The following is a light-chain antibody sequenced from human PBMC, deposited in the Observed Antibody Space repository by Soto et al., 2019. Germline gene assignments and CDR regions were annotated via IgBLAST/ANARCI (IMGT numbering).Light chain of an antibody. CDR3: SSYTSSRPVV. Sequence: QAVVTQPASVSGSPGQSITISFTGTSSDVGGYNYVSWYQQHPGKAPKLMIYAVSNRPSGVSNRFSGSKSGNTASLTIYGLQVEDEADYYCSSYTSSRPVVFGGGTQLTVL. CDR2: AVS. J-gene: IGLJ2*01. CDR1: SSDVGGYNY. V-gene: IGLV2-14*01.